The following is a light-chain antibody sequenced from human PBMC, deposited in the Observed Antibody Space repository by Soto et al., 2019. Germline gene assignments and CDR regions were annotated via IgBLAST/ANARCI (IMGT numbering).Light chain of an antibody. Sequence: HSVLTQPPSVSEAPRQRVTISCSGSSSNIGNNAVNWYQQLPGKTPKLLIYYDDLLPSGVSDRFSGSKSGTSASLAIRGLQSEDEADYYCAAWYDSLNAYVFGTGTKLTVL. CDR3: AAWYDSLNAYV. CDR2: YDD. CDR1: SSNIGNNA. J-gene: IGLJ1*01. V-gene: IGLV1-36*01.